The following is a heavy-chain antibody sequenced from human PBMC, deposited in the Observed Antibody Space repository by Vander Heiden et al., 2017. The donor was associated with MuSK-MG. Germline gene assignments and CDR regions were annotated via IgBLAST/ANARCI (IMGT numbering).Heavy chain of an antibody. V-gene: IGHV3-30-3*01. J-gene: IGHJ4*02. D-gene: IGHD3-10*01. CDR1: GFTFSSYA. CDR2: MSYDGTNK. CDR3: ARGNYYGSGSNTGSSDY. Sequence: QVQLVESGGGVVQPGRSLRLSCAASGFTFSSYAMHWVRQAPGKGLEWVAVMSYDGTNKYYADSVRGRVTISRDNPKNTLYLQMNSLRAEDTAVYYCARGNYYGSGSNTGSSDYWGQGTLVTVSS.